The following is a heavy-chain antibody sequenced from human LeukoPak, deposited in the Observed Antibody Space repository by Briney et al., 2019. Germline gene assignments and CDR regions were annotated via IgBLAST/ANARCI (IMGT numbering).Heavy chain of an antibody. CDR3: ARGDSSGYYYFDY. D-gene: IGHD6-19*01. CDR2: IYSGGNT. Sequence: GGSLRLSCAASGFIVSSNYMSWVRQAPGKGLEWVSVIYSGGNTYYADSVKGRFTTSRDNSKNTLYLQMNSLRAEDTAVYYCARGDSSGYYYFDYWGQGTLVTVSS. V-gene: IGHV3-53*01. J-gene: IGHJ4*02. CDR1: GFIVSSNY.